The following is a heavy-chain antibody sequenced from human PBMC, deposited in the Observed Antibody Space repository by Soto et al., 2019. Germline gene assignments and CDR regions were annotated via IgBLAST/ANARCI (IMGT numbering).Heavy chain of an antibody. CDR2: ISSSSSYI. J-gene: IGHJ4*02. Sequence: EVQLVESGGGLVKPGGSLRLSCAASGFTFSSYSMNWVGQAPGKGLEWVSPISSSSSYIYYADSVKGRFTISRDNAKNSLYLQMNSLRAEDTAVYYCPRDKTPLRHRDYTPTDYLGPGTLVPLSS. CDR3: PRDKTPLRHRDYTPTDY. D-gene: IGHD2-2*02. CDR1: GFTFSSYS. V-gene: IGHV3-21*01.